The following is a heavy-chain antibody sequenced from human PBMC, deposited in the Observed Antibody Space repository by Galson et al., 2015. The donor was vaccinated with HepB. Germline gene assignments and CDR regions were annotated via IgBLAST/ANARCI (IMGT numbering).Heavy chain of an antibody. D-gene: IGHD3-16*02. CDR2: ISGTGGGT. J-gene: IGHJ4*02. CDR1: GFSFSSYA. V-gene: IGHV3-23*01. Sequence: SLRLSCAASGFSFSSYAMSWVRQAPGKGLEWVSSISGTGGGTYYADSVKGRFTISRDNPKNTPYLQMSSLRAEDTALYYCVKLKDGFGGVIAPFDNWGQGTLVTVSS. CDR3: VKLKDGFGGVIAPFDN.